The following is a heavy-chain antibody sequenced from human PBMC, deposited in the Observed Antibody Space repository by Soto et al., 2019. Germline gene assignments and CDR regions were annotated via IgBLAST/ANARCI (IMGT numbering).Heavy chain of an antibody. D-gene: IGHD2-8*02. CDR2: INHSGST. CDR3: ARDKITGLFDY. Sequence: PSETLSLTCAVYGGSFSGYYWTWIRQPPGTGLEWIGEINHSGSTNYNPSLKSRVNISVDTSKNKFSLKLTSVTAADTAVYYCARDKITGLFDYWGQGTLVTVS. V-gene: IGHV4-34*01. J-gene: IGHJ4*02. CDR1: GGSFSGYY.